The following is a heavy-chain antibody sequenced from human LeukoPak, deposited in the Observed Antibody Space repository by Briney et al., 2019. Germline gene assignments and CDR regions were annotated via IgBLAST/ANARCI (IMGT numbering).Heavy chain of an antibody. D-gene: IGHD3-3*01. CDR1: CGSMRDNGYY. J-gene: IGHJ4*02. V-gene: IGHV4-39*01. CDR2: IFYSGYT. CDR3: ARAARITTIFGVVTTSKFDY. Sequence: SETLSLTCTVSCGSMRDNGYYWGWIRQPPGKGLEWIGTIFYSGYTYYSASLKSRVPMSVDTSRNQFYLTLTSVTAADTAVYYCARAARITTIFGVVTTSKFDYWGQGALVTVPS.